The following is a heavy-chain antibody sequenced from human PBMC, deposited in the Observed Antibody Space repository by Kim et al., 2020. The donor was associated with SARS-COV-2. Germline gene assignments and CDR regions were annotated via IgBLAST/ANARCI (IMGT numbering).Heavy chain of an antibody. CDR3: ARFVDRGAFDI. D-gene: IGHD5-12*01. Sequence: TNYAQKLQGRVTMTTDTSTSTAYMELRSLRSDDTAVYYCARFVDRGAFDIWGQGTMVTVSS. CDR2: T. V-gene: IGHV1-18*01. J-gene: IGHJ3*02.